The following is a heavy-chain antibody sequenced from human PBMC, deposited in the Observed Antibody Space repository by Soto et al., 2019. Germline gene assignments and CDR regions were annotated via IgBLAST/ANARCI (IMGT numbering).Heavy chain of an antibody. Sequence: ASVKVSCKAPGDTFTSYYLNWVRQAPGQGLEWMGVINPHGGSTKYEQKFQGRITMTRDTSRSKVYMELGSLRSDETAIYYCAPSPGGNFGIIIEGSNWFDTWGQGTMVTVSS. D-gene: IGHD3-3*01. CDR2: INPHGGST. CDR3: APSPGGNFGIIIEGSNWFDT. CDR1: GDTFTSYY. J-gene: IGHJ5*02. V-gene: IGHV1-46*01.